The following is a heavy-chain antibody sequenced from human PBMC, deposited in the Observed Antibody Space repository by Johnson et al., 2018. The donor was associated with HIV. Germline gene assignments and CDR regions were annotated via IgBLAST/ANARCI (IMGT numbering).Heavy chain of an antibody. J-gene: IGHJ3*01. D-gene: IGHD1-26*01. V-gene: IGHV3-7*01. CDR3: ARGSPSGTYFAFDL. Sequence: VQLVESGGGLVQPGGSLRLSCAGSGFSFSLYWMTWVRQAAGKGLEWVAHVKRDGSEKLYADSLKGRFTISRDNAKNSLYLQMNSLRAEDTAVYYCARGSPSGTYFAFDLWGQGTMVTVSS. CDR1: GFSFSLYW. CDR2: VKRDGSEK.